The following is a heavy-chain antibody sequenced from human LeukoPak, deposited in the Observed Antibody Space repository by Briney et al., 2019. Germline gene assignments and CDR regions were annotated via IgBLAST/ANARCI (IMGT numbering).Heavy chain of an antibody. Sequence: GGSLRLSCAASGFTFSSYGMHWVRQAPGKGLEWVAFIRYDGSNKYYADSVKGRFTISRDNSKNTLYLQMNSLRAEDTAVYYCAREGDTYYYDSSGYFDYWGQGPLVTVSS. D-gene: IGHD3-22*01. V-gene: IGHV3-30*02. CDR1: GFTFSSYG. CDR3: AREGDTYYYDSSGYFDY. CDR2: IRYDGSNK. J-gene: IGHJ4*02.